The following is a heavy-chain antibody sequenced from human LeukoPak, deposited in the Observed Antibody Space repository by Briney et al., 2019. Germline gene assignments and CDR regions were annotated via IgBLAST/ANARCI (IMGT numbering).Heavy chain of an antibody. D-gene: IGHD6-19*01. Sequence: ASVKVSCKASGYTFTDYYIHWVRQAPGQGLGWMGWINPNSGGTNYAQKFQGRVTMTRDTPISTTYMELSRLTCDDTAVYYCSRGQGSDLIEYWGQGTLVTVSS. CDR3: SRGQGSDLIEY. J-gene: IGHJ4*02. CDR2: INPNSGGT. V-gene: IGHV1-2*02. CDR1: GYTFTDYY.